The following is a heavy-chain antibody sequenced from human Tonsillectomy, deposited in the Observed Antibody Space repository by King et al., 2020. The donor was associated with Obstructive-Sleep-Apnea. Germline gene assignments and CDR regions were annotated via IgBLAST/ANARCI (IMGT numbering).Heavy chain of an antibody. CDR2: IRYDGKNK. D-gene: IGHD2-21*02. CDR1: GFTFSSHG. CDR3: AKNSGRGDWAPFDY. J-gene: IGHJ4*02. V-gene: IGHV3-30*02. Sequence: VQLVESGGGVVQPGRSLRLSCAASGFTFSSHGMDWVRQAPGKGLEGLAFIRYDGKNKNYGDSVKGPFTISSDNSNNTLYLQMNSLRPEDTAVYYCAKNSGRGDWAPFDYWGQGTLVTVSS.